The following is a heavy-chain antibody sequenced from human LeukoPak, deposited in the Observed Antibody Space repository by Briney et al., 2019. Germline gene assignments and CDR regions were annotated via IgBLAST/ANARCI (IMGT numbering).Heavy chain of an antibody. Sequence: TSETLSLTCGVSGGSISGTNWWSWVRQPPGQGLEWIGEISLAGQTNYNPSLNGRVTMSLDKSSNQLSLHLTSVTAADTATYFCSRESGPFCPFGYWGQGTLVIVSP. CDR3: SRESGPFCPFGY. CDR1: GGSISGTNW. CDR2: ISLAGQT. D-gene: IGHD1-26*01. V-gene: IGHV4/OR15-8*02. J-gene: IGHJ4*02.